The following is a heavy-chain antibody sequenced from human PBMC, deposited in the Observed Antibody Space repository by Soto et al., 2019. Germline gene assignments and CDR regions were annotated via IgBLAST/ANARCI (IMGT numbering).Heavy chain of an antibody. CDR3: AREFLATITGTPGPYYYGMDV. J-gene: IGHJ6*02. CDR2: IWYDGSNK. V-gene: IGHV3-33*01. CDR1: GFTFSSYG. D-gene: IGHD1-20*01. Sequence: PGGSLRLSCAASGFTFSSYGMHWVRQAPGKGLEWVAVIWYDGSNKYYADSVKGRFTISRDNSKNTLYLQMNSLRAEDPAVYYCAREFLATITGTPGPYYYGMDVWGQGTTVTVSS.